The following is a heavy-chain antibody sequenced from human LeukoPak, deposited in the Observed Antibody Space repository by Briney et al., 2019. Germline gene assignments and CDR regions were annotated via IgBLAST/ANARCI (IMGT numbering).Heavy chain of an antibody. V-gene: IGHV3-30-3*01. CDR2: ISYDGSNK. CDR3: ARGDDSSGD. D-gene: IGHD3-22*01. CDR1: GFTFSSYA. Sequence: HPGGSLRLSCAASGFTFSSYAMHWARQAPGKGLEWVAVISYDGSNKYYADSVKGRFTISRDNSKNTLYLQMNSLRAEDTAVYYCARGDDSSGDWGQGTLVTVSS. J-gene: IGHJ4*02.